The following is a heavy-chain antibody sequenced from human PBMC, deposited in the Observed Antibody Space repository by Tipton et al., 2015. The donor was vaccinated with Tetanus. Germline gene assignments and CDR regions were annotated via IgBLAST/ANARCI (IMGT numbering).Heavy chain of an antibody. D-gene: IGHD2-2*01. CDR1: GGSFSGYY. V-gene: IGHV4-34*01. CDR3: ASPSTLDY. CDR2: INHSGST. J-gene: IGHJ4*02. Sequence: LRLSYAVYGGSFSGYYWSWIRQPPGKGLEWIGEINHSGSTNYNPSLKSRVTISVDTSKNQFSLKLSSVTAADTAVYYCASPSTLDYWGQGTLVTVSS.